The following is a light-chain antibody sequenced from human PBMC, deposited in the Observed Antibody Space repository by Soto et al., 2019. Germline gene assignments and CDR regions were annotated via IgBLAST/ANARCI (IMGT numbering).Light chain of an antibody. V-gene: IGKV1-6*01. Sequence: AIQMTQSPSSLSASVGDRVTITCRASQDIGNALGWFQQKPGKAPKLLIYAASTLQSGVPSRFSGSATGTDFTLTISSLQPEDFATYYCLPDFNYIWTFGQGTRVE. CDR1: QDIGNA. CDR2: AAS. J-gene: IGKJ1*01. CDR3: LPDFNYIWT.